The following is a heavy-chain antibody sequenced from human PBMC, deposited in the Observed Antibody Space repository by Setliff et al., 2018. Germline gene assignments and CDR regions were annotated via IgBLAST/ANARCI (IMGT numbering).Heavy chain of an antibody. D-gene: IGHD1-26*01. J-gene: IGHJ6*03. CDR1: GYTFAKYG. Sequence: ASVKVSCKAFGYTFAKYGISWVRRAPGQGLEWIGWISPYNGDTKYAQKLQDRVTMTIDTSTSTAYVEGRSLRSDDTALYYCARSPPNRGVGQGHHMDVWGKGTSVTVSS. CDR2: ISPYNGDT. V-gene: IGHV1-18*01. CDR3: ARSPPNRGVGQGHHMDV.